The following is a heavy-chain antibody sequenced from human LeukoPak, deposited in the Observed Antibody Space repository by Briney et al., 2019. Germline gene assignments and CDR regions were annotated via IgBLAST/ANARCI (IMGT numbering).Heavy chain of an antibody. Sequence: GASVKVSCKASGYTFTSYDINWVRQATGQGLEWMGWMNPNSGNTDYAQKLQGRVTMTTDTSTSTAYMELRSLRSDDTAVYYCARDPALGYTSGWYNWFDPWGQGTLVTVSS. CDR1: GYTFTSYD. V-gene: IGHV1-8*01. J-gene: IGHJ5*02. CDR3: ARDPALGYTSGWYNWFDP. D-gene: IGHD6-19*01. CDR2: MNPNSGNT.